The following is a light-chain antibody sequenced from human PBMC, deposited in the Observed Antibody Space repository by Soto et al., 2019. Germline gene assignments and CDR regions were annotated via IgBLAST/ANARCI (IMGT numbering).Light chain of an antibody. V-gene: IGKV3-11*01. CDR1: QSVSSY. Sequence: EIGLTQSPATLSLSPGERATLSCRASQSVSSYLAWYQQKPGQAPRLLIYDASNRATGIPARFSGSGSGTDFTLTISSLEPEDFAVYYCQHRSNWSALTFGGGTKVDIK. CDR3: QHRSNWSALT. CDR2: DAS. J-gene: IGKJ4*01.